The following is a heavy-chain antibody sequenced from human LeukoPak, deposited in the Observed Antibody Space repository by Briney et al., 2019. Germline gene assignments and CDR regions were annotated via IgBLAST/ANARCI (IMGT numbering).Heavy chain of an antibody. V-gene: IGHV3-43*01. CDR3: ATLMDTGMKDY. J-gene: IGHJ4*02. CDR1: GFTFDDYT. CDR2: ISWDGGST. Sequence: GGSLRLSCAASGFTFDDYTMHWARQAPGKGLEWVSLISWDGGSTYYADSVKGRFTISRDSSKNSLYLQMNSLRTEDTALYYCATLMDTGMKDYWGQGTLVTVSS. D-gene: IGHD2-8*01.